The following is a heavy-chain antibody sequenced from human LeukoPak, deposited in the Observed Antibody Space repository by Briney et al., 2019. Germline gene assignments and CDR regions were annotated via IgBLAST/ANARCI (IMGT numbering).Heavy chain of an antibody. Sequence: AETLSLTCTVSGGSISSYYWSWIRQPPWKVREWMWYIYYSGSTNYNPSLKSRITISVDTSKTQFSLKLSSVTAADTAVYYCARLAAAGTALLDYWGQGPLVTVSS. V-gene: IGHV4-59*08. CDR2: IYYSGST. J-gene: IGHJ4*02. CDR1: GGSISSYY. CDR3: ARLAAAGTALLDY. D-gene: IGHD6-13*01.